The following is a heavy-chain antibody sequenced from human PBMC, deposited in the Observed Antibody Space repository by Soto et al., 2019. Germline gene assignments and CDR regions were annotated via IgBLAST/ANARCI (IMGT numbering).Heavy chain of an antibody. V-gene: IGHV3-30-3*02. CDR2: ISYDGSNK. CDR3: AKKDIVLMMYSKGYFDY. Sequence: GGSLRLSWAASGFIFSSYAMHWVRQAPGKGLEWVAVISYDGSNKYYADSVKGRFTISRDNSKNTLYLQMNSLRAEDTAVYYCAKKDIVLMMYSKGYFDYWGQGTLVTVSS. J-gene: IGHJ4*02. D-gene: IGHD2-8*01. CDR1: GFIFSSYA.